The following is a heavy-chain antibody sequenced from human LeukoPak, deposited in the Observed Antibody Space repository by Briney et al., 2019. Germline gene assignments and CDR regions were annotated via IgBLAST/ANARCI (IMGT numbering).Heavy chain of an antibody. Sequence: GGSLRLSCAASGFTFSSYEMNWVRQAPGKGLEWVSYISSSGSTIYYADSVKGRFTISRDNAKNSLYLQMNSLRVEDTAVYYCARGVGNYGEYYFDSWGQGTLVTVSS. CDR3: ARGVGNYGEYYFDS. D-gene: IGHD1-7*01. J-gene: IGHJ4*02. CDR2: ISSSGSTI. V-gene: IGHV3-48*03. CDR1: GFTFSSYE.